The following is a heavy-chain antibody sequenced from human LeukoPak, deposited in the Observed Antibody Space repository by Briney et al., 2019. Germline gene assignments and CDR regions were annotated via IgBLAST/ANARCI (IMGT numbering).Heavy chain of an antibody. CDR1: GGSISSGGYY. V-gene: IGHV4-31*03. CDR2: IYYSGST. D-gene: IGHD6-13*01. CDR3: ARSHRQQLVRALDY. Sequence: PSETLSLTCTVSGGSISSGGYYWSWIRQHPGKGLEWIGYIYYSGSTYYNPSLKSRVTISVDTSKNQFSLKLSSVTAADTAVYYCARSHRQQLVRALDYWGQGTLVTVSS. J-gene: IGHJ4*02.